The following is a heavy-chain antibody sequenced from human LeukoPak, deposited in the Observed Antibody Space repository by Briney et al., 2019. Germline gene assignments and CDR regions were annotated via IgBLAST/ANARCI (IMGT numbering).Heavy chain of an antibody. CDR1: GFTFSTFR. Sequence: GGSLRLSCAASGFTFSTFRMYWVRQAPGKGLEWVALISDDGTNKYYADSVKGRFTISRDNDKNSLDLQMNSLRAEDTAVYYCARGVRNGDYWGQGTLVTVSS. J-gene: IGHJ4*02. V-gene: IGHV3-30-3*01. CDR3: ARGVRNGDY. D-gene: IGHD4-11*01. CDR2: ISDDGTNK.